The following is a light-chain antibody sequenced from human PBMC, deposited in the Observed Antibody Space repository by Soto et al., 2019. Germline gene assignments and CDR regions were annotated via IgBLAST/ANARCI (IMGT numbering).Light chain of an antibody. V-gene: IGLV2-23*01. CDR2: EGS. Sequence: QSALTQPASVSGSPGQSITISCTGTSSDVGSYKFVSWYQQHPVKAPKLMIYEGSKRPSGVSNRFSGSKSGNTASLTISGLQAEDEADYCCCSYAGSSTLVFGGGTKVTVL. CDR3: CSYAGSSTLV. J-gene: IGLJ2*01. CDR1: SSDVGSYKF.